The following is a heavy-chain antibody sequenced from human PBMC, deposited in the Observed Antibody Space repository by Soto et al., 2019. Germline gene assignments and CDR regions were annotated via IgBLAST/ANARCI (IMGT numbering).Heavy chain of an antibody. Sequence: EVQLVESGGGLVQPGGSLRLSCAASGFTFSSYSMNWVRQAPGKGLEWVSYISSSSSTIYYADSVKGRFSISRDNANNPLYRQMNSLKVEDTAVYYCARDSLCSGGSCYSYDCWGQGTLVTVTS. CDR1: GFTFSSYS. CDR2: ISSSSSTI. CDR3: ARDSLCSGGSCYSYDC. J-gene: IGHJ4*02. D-gene: IGHD2-15*01. V-gene: IGHV3-48*01.